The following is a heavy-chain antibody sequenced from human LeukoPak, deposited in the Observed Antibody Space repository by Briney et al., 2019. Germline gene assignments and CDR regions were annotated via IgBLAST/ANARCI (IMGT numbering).Heavy chain of an antibody. CDR3: ARRRAEGGSNGHYNWFDP. J-gene: IGHJ5*02. V-gene: IGHV4-59*08. CDR2: FYFSGTT. CDR1: GDSINAYY. D-gene: IGHD6-13*01. Sequence: SETLSLTCTVSGDSINAYYWGWIRQPPGKGLEWIGYFYFSGTTKYNPSLESRVTISVDTSKNQFSLKLSSVTAADTAVYYCARRRAEGGSNGHYNWFDPWGQGILVTVSS.